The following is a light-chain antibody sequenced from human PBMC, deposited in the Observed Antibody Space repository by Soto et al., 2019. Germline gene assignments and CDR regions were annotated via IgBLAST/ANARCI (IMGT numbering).Light chain of an antibody. CDR3: QQYGSSSWT. CDR2: GAS. J-gene: IGKJ1*01. CDR1: QSVSSSY. Sequence: EIVLTQSPGTLSLSPGEKNTLSYRASQSVSSSYLAWYQQKPGQAPRLLIYGASSRATGIPDRFSGSGSGTDFTLTISRLEPEDFAVYYCQQYGSSSWTFGQGTKV. V-gene: IGKV3-20*01.